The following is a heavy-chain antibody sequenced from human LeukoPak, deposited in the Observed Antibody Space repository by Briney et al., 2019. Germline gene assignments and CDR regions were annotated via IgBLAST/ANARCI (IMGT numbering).Heavy chain of an antibody. CDR2: ISGSGGST. J-gene: IGHJ6*03. V-gene: IGHV3-23*01. D-gene: IGHD2-15*01. CDR1: GFTFSSYG. Sequence: PGGSLRLSCAASGFTFSSYGMSWVRQAPGKGLEWVSAISGSGGSTYYADSVKGRFTISRDNSKNTLYLQMNSLRAEDTAVYYCAKGESGYCSGGSCYRPPNYYYYYMDVWGKGTTVTISS. CDR3: AKGESGYCSGGSCYRPPNYYYYYMDV.